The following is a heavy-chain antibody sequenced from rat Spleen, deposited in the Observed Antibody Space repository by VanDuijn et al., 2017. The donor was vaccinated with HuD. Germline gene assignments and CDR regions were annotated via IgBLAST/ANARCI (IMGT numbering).Heavy chain of an antibody. D-gene: IGHD1-5*01. Sequence: EVQLVESGGGLMQPGGSVKLSCAASGFTFSDYYMAWVRQAPTKGLEWVASISYDGGSTYYRDSVKGRFTISRDNAKSSLYLQMDSLRSEDTATYYCTTEGTTRSYYYVMDAWGQGASVTVSS. V-gene: IGHV5-20*01. CDR1: GFTFSDYY. J-gene: IGHJ4*01. CDR3: TTEGTTRSYYYVMDA. CDR2: ISYDGGST.